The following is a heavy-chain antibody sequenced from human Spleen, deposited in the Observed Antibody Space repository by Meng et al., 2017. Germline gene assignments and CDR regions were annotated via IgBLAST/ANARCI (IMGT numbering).Heavy chain of an antibody. V-gene: IGHV4-4*02. CDR2: IPHRGSS. CDR1: GDSITNHNW. D-gene: IGHD3-10*01. J-gene: IGHJ1*01. CDR3: LRGSGGSV. Sequence: QVQLQESGPGLVKPSGTLSLTCAVSGDSITNHNWWAWVRQPPGKGLEWIGEIPHRGSSAYNPSLKSRVSMSIDKPKNQFSLKLTSVTAADTAVYHCLRGSGGSVWGQGTLVTVSS.